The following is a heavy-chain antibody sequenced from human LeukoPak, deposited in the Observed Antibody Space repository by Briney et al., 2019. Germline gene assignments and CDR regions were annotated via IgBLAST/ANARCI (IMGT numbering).Heavy chain of an antibody. D-gene: IGHD6-13*01. Sequence: ASVKVSCKASGYTFTGYYMHWARQAPGQGLEWMGWINPNSGGTNYAQKFQGRVTMTRDTSISTAYMELSRLRSDDTAVYYCARGLRSSSWYLNRYWFDPWGQGTLVTVSS. V-gene: IGHV1-2*02. CDR1: GYTFTGYY. CDR3: ARGLRSSSWYLNRYWFDP. CDR2: INPNSGGT. J-gene: IGHJ5*02.